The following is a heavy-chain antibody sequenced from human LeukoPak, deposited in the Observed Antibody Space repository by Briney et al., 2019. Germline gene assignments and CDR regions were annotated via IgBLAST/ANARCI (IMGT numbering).Heavy chain of an antibody. CDR1: GGSISSYY. V-gene: IGHV4-39*02. D-gene: IGHD4-17*01. CDR3: ARLRGAMTPVTSDFDY. CDR2: GFYSGSA. J-gene: IGHJ4*02. Sequence: SETLSLTCTVSGGSISSYYWAWIRQPPGKGLEWIGSGFYSGSAYYSPSLKSRVSISVDTSKNHFSLNLSSVTAADTAVYYCARLRGAMTPVTSDFDYWGQGTLVTVSS.